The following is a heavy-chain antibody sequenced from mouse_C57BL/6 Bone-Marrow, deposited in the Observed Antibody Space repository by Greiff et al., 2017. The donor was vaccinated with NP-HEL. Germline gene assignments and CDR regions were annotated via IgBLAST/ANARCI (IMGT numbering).Heavy chain of an antibody. CDR2: FYPGSGSI. Sequence: VKLVESGAELVKPGASVKLSCKASGYTFTEYTIHWVKQRSGQGLEWIGWFYPGSGSIKYNEKFKDKATLTADKSSSTVYMELSRLTSEDSAVYFCARHEGGYYGSSPFYFDVWGTGTTVTVSS. CDR3: ARHEGGYYGSSPFYFDV. J-gene: IGHJ1*03. CDR1: GYTFTEYT. V-gene: IGHV1-62-2*01. D-gene: IGHD1-1*01.